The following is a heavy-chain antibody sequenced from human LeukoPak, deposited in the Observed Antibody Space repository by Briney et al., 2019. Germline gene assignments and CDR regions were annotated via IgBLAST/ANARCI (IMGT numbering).Heavy chain of an antibody. V-gene: IGHV3-23*01. D-gene: IGHD2-2*01. J-gene: IGHJ5*02. CDR1: GFTFSNYA. CDR3: AKNAGLPYCTSTSCPLDP. Sequence: PGGSLRLSCAASGFTFSNYAMNWVRQAPRKGLEWVSAVSGSGDTTHYADSVEGRSTISRDNSKKTLYLQMNSLRAEDTALYYCAKNAGLPYCTSTSCPLDPCGQGTLVSVSS. CDR2: VSGSGDTT.